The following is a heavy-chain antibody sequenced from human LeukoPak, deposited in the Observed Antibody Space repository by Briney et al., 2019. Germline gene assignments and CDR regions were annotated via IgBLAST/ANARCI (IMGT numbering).Heavy chain of an antibody. CDR2: IYPGDSNT. CDR3: ARRIAAAGNAFDI. CDR1: GDSFNDYW. D-gene: IGHD6-13*01. Sequence: GESLKISCEGSGDSFNDYWIGWVRQMSGKGLEWMGIIYPGDSNTRYSPSFQGQVTISADKSIYTAYLQWSSLGPSDTGIYYCARRIAAAGNAFDIWGHGTRVSVSP. J-gene: IGHJ3*02. V-gene: IGHV5-51*01.